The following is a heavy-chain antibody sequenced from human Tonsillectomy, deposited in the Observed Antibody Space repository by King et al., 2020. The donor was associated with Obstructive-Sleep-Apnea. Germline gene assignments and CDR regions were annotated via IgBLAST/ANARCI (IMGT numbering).Heavy chain of an antibody. CDR3: SRQTDSCHDY. Sequence: VQLVESGGGLVQPGGSLKLSCAASGFTFDDSHMHWVRQAPGKGLEWIGHIRSRRDNYATAYAASVNGRFNISRDHTKSTAYLQMNSLTTEDTAVYYCSRQTDSCHDYWGQGTRVTVSS. CDR1: GFTFDDSH. J-gene: IGHJ4*02. D-gene: IGHD2-2*01. CDR2: IRSRRDNYAT. V-gene: IGHV3-73*01.